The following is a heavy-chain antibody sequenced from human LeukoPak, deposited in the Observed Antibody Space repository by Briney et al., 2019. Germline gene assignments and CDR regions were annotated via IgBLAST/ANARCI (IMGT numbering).Heavy chain of an antibody. CDR2: LRGSGGT. CDR1: GFTFSTYA. D-gene: IGHD5-12*01. J-gene: IGHJ4*02. V-gene: IGHV3-23*01. CDR3: AKERGIYSGYDPLEY. Sequence: PGGSLRLSCAASGFTFSTYAMSWVREAPARGLEWVSSLRGSGGTFYADSVKGRFTVSRDDSKNTLYLQMDSLRTEDTALYFCAKERGIYSGYDPLEYWGQGTLVTVSS.